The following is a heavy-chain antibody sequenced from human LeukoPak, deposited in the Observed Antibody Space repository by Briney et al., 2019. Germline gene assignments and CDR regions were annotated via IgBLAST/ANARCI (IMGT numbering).Heavy chain of an antibody. CDR2: IYYSGST. J-gene: IGHJ3*02. Sequence: WVRQAPGKGLEWIGSIYYSGSTYYNPSLKSRVTISVDTSKNQFSLKLSSVTAADTAVYYCARYGEGSGYYYGAFDIWGQGTMVTVSS. CDR3: ARYGEGSGYYYGAFDI. V-gene: IGHV4-39*01. D-gene: IGHD3-22*01.